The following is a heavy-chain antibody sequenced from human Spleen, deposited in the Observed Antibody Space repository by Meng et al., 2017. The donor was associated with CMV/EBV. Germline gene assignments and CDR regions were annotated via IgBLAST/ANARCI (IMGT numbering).Heavy chain of an antibody. CDR3: AKSRNGYGGEDH. Sequence: GESLKISCAASGFTFSSYGMHWVRQAPGKGLEWVSTISDSGGNTYYPDSVKGRFTISRDNSNKTVYLQMNRLRAEDTAIYYCAKSRNGYGGEDHWGQGMLVTVSS. J-gene: IGHJ4*02. V-gene: IGHV3-23*01. D-gene: IGHD5-12*01. CDR1: GFTFSSYG. CDR2: ISDSGGNT.